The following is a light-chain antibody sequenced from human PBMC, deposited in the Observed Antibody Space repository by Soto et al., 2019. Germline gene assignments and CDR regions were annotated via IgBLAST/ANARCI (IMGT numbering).Light chain of an antibody. CDR2: DAS. CDR3: QQRSNWTIT. V-gene: IGKV3-11*01. CDR1: QSVRXY. Sequence: EIVLTQSSATLSLSPGERATLXFRDXQSVRXYLAWYQQKXGQAPRXXIYDASNRETGIPARFSGSGAGTDFTRTISSLEPEDVAVDYCQQRSNWTITFGQGTRLEIK. J-gene: IGKJ5*01.